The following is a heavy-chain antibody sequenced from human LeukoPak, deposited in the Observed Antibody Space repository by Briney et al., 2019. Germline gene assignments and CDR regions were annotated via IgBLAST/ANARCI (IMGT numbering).Heavy chain of an antibody. V-gene: IGHV3-53*01. CDR2: IYSGGST. Sequence: PGGSLRLSCVASGCPVSTKYRSWVRQAPGKGLEWVSLIYSGGSTSCADSVKGRFTISRDNSKNTLYLQMNSLRAEDTAVYYCAKDAAPRDAFDIWGQGTMVTVSS. J-gene: IGHJ3*02. CDR3: AKDAAPRDAFDI. CDR1: GCPVSTKY.